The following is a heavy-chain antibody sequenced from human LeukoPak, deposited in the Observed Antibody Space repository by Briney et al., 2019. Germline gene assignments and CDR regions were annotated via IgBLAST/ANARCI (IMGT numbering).Heavy chain of an antibody. CDR3: AKAVDLATISVDI. V-gene: IGHV3-11*05. D-gene: IGHD5-24*01. CDR2: ISSSSSYI. Sequence: PGGSLRLSCAASGFTFSDHYMSWIRQAPGKGLEWVSSISSSSSYIYYADSVKGRFTISRDNAKNSLYLQMNSLRADDTAVYYCAKAVDLATISVDIWGQGTMVTVSS. CDR1: GFTFSDHY. J-gene: IGHJ3*02.